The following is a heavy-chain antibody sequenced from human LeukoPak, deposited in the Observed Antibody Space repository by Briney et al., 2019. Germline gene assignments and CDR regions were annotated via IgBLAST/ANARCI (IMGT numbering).Heavy chain of an antibody. CDR3: ARDPIASGIAARRLPEDY. CDR2: ISSSGSTI. CDR1: GFTFSSYE. D-gene: IGHD6-6*01. J-gene: IGHJ4*02. Sequence: PGGSQRLSCAASGFTFSSYEMNWVRQAPGKGLEWVSYISSSGSTIYYADSVKGRFTISRDNAKNSLYLQMNSLRAEDTAVYYCARDPIASGIAARRLPEDYWGQGTLVTVSS. V-gene: IGHV3-48*03.